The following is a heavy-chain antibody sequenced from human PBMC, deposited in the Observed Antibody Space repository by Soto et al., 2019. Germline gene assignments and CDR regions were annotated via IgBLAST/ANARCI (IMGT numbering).Heavy chain of an antibody. CDR3: VQTTGWPGFDF. Sequence: EVQLVESRGGLIQPGGSLRLSCAASGFAVSSKYMTWVRQAPGKGLEWVSVIYGGGTTYYADSVKGRFTISRDTSKNTLYLQMNSLRAEDTAVYYCVQTTGWPGFDFWGQGTLVTVSS. V-gene: IGHV3-53*01. CDR1: GFAVSSKY. J-gene: IGHJ4*02. D-gene: IGHD6-19*01. CDR2: IYGGGTT.